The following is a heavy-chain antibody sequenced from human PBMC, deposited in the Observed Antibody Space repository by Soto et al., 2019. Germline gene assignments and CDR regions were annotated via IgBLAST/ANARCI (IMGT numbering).Heavy chain of an antibody. CDR2: ISGSGGST. CDR1: GFTFSSYA. V-gene: IGHV3-23*01. D-gene: IGHD3-16*01. J-gene: IGHJ3*02. Sequence: GGSLRLSCAASGFTFSSYAMSWVRQAPGKGLEWVSAISGSGGSTYYADSVKGRFTISRDNSKNTLYLQMNSLRAEDTAVYYCAKAVYGFGLLCAFDIWGQGTRVTVAS. CDR3: AKAVYGFGLLCAFDI.